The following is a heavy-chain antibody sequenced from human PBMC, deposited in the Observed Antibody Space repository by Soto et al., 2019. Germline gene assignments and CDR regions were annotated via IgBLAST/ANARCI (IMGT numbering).Heavy chain of an antibody. CDR2: ISAYNGNT. D-gene: IGHD4-17*01. V-gene: IGHV1-18*04. J-gene: IGHJ6*02. CDR1: GYTFTSYG. Sequence: QVQLVQSGAEVKKPGASVKVSCKASGYTFTSYGISWVRQAPGQGLEWMGWISAYNGNTNYAQKLQGRVTMTTDTSTSTAYMELRSLRSDDTAVYYCARDTTVNLYYYYYGMDVWGQGTTVTVSS. CDR3: ARDTTVNLYYYYYGMDV.